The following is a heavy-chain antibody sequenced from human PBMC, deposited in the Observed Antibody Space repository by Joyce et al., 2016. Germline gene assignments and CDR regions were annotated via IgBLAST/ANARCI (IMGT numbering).Heavy chain of an antibody. V-gene: IGHV4-34*01. J-gene: IGHJ4*02. D-gene: IGHD6-19*01. CDR1: GGPFRGCF. CDR3: ARSQWLAPLMY. CDR2: INNSGVT. Sequence: QVQLQQWGAGLLKPSETLSLTFAVSGGPFRGCFRTRVRQAPGKGLEWIGDINNSGVTNYNPSLKTRVAFSVDTSKNQFALKLTSLSAADTAVYYCARSQWLAPLMYWGQGTPVTVSS.